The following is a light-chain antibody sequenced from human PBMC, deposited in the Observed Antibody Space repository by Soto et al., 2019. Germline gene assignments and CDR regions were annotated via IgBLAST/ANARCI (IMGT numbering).Light chain of an antibody. CDR3: GSYTSSSSPYV. J-gene: IGLJ1*01. Sequence: QSALTQPASVSGSPGQSITISCTGPSSDVGDYNYVSWYQQHPGKAPKLVIYEVSNRPSGVSNRFSGSKSGNTASLTISGLQAEDEADYYCGSYTSSSSPYVFGTGTKVTVL. CDR2: EVS. V-gene: IGLV2-14*01. CDR1: SSDVGDYNY.